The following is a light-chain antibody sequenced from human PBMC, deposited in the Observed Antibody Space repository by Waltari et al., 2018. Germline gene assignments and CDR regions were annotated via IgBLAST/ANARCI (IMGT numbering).Light chain of an antibody. CDR2: SNK. Sequence: QSVLTQPPSASGTPGQRVTISCSGSSSDIGRNTVNWYQQLPGTAPKLLIYSNKQRPSGVPDRFSGSKSGTSASLAISGLQSEDEADYYCATWDDSLDTPVFGGGTKLTVL. CDR3: ATWDDSLDTPV. J-gene: IGLJ3*02. V-gene: IGLV1-44*01. CDR1: SSDIGRNT.